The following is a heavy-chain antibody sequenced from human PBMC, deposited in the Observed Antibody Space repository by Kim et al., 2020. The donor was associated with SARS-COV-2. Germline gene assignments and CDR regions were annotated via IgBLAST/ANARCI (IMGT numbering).Heavy chain of an antibody. V-gene: IGHV4-34*01. CDR3: ARGRGYGDYRSLFDY. D-gene: IGHD4-17*01. J-gene: IGHJ4*02. CDR2: INHSGST. Sequence: SETLSLTCAVYGGSFSGYYWSWIRQPPGKGLEWIGEINHSGSTNYNPSLKSRVTISVDTSKNQFSLKLSSVTAADTAVYYCARGRGYGDYRSLFDYWGQG. CDR1: GGSFSGYY.